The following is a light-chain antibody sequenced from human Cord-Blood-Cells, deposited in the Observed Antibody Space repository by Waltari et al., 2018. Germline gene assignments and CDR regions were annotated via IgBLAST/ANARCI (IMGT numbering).Light chain of an antibody. J-gene: IGLJ3*02. CDR3: QTWGTGIQV. V-gene: IGLV4-69*01. CDR1: SGHSSYA. CDR2: LNSDGSH. Sequence: QLVLTQSPSASASLGASVTLTCTLSSGHSSYAIAWHQQRPEKGPRYLMKLNSDGSHSKGDGIPDRFSGSSSGAERSLTISSLQSEDEADYYCQTWGTGIQVFGGGTKLTVL.